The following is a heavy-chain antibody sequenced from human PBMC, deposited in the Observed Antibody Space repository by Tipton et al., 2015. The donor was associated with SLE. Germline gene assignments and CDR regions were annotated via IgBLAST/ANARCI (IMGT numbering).Heavy chain of an antibody. Sequence: TLSLTCAVYGGSFSGYYWSWIRQPPGKGLEWIGEINHSGSTNYNPSLKSRGTISVDTSKNQFSLKLSSVTAADTAVYYCARDIAAAGTYYFDYWGQGTLVTVSS. CDR1: GGSFSGYY. CDR3: ARDIAAAGTYYFDY. CDR2: INHSGST. V-gene: IGHV4-34*01. D-gene: IGHD6-13*01. J-gene: IGHJ4*02.